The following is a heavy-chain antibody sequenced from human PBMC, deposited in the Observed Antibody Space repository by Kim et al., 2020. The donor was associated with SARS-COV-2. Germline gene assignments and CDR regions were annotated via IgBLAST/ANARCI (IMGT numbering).Heavy chain of an antibody. V-gene: IGHV1-24*01. D-gene: IGHD3-3*01. CDR3: ATAPFFGEGFDY. CDR1: GYTLTELS. J-gene: IGHJ4*02. Sequence: ASVKVSCKVSGYTLTELSMHWVRQAPGKGLEWMGGFDPEDGETIYAQKFQGRVTMTEDTSTDTAYMELSSLRSEDTAVYYCATAPFFGEGFDYWGQGTLVTVSS. CDR2: FDPEDGET.